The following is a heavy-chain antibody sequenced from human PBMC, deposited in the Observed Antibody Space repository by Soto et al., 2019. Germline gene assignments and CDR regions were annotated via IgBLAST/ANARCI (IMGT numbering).Heavy chain of an antibody. CDR3: ARIRGLGEVPPYFDH. Sequence: SETRSLACTVSRGSISNDFWTWIRQPPGRGLEWIGYISYSGTTNYNASLKSRVTISVDTSANQFSLRVRSVTAADTAVYYCARIRGLGEVPPYFDHWGQGARVNVSS. J-gene: IGHJ4*02. CDR1: RGSISNDF. V-gene: IGHV4-59*01. CDR2: ISYSGTT. D-gene: IGHD3-16*01.